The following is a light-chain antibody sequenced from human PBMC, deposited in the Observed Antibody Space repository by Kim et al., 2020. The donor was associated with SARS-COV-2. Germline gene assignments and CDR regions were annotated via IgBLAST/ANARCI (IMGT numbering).Light chain of an antibody. Sequence: VAPGQTASITCSGDKVGDKYACWYQQKPGQSPVLVIYQDSKRPSGIPERFSGSNSGNTATLTISGTQTMDEADYYCQAWDSSTVVFGGGTQLTVL. J-gene: IGLJ2*01. CDR3: QAWDSSTVV. V-gene: IGLV3-1*01. CDR2: QDS. CDR1: KVGDKY.